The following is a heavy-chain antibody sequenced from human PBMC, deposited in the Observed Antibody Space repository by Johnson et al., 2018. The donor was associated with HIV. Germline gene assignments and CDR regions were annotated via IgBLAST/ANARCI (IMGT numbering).Heavy chain of an antibody. D-gene: IGHD3-10*01. V-gene: IGHV3-74*01. Sequence: VQLVESGGGLVKPGGSLRLSCAASGFTFSNAWMSWVRQAPGKGLEWVSGINSDGSSTSYADSVKGRFTISRDNSKNSLYLQMNSLRTEDTALYYCAKDMAAQGAFDIWGQGTIVTVSS. CDR2: INSDGSST. CDR3: AKDMAAQGAFDI. J-gene: IGHJ3*02. CDR1: GFTFSNAW.